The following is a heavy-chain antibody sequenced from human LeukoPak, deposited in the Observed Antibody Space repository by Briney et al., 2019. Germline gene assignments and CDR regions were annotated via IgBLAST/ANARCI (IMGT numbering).Heavy chain of an antibody. CDR2: INHSGST. Sequence: SETLSLTCAVYGGSFSGYYWSWIRQPPGKGLEWIGEINHSGSTNYNPSLKSRVTISVDTSKNQFSLKLSSVTAADTAVYYCASIAAAGTGFDYWGQGTLVTVSS. V-gene: IGHV4-34*01. J-gene: IGHJ4*02. CDR1: GGSFSGYY. CDR3: ASIAAAGTGFDY. D-gene: IGHD6-13*01.